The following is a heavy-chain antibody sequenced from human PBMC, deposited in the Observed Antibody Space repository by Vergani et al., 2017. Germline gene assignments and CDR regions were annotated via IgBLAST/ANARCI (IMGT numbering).Heavy chain of an antibody. J-gene: IGHJ5*01. CDR2: IYYSGST. Sequence: QVHLQESGPGLVKPSETLSLTCSVSGGSISSRSYYWGWVRQPPGKGLEWIVSIYYSGSTYYNPSLKSRVITSVDPSKNQFSLNLKSLTAADTAVYYCTRQHYWNWFDSWGQGTLVAVSS. CDR3: TRQHYWNWFDS. CDR1: GGSISSRSYY. D-gene: IGHD2-8*02. V-gene: IGHV4-39*01.